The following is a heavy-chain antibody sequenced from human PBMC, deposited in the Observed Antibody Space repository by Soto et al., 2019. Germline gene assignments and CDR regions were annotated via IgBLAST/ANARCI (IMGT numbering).Heavy chain of an antibody. V-gene: IGHV3-7*01. CDR1: GFTLSLYW. D-gene: IGHD3-10*01. CDR3: ATSRAIFGLDP. Sequence: GGSLRLSCSASGFTLSLYWMTWVRQAPGKGLEWVANINQDGSDKYYVDSVKGRFTISRDNAKSSLYLQMNSLRVEDTAVYYCATSRAIFGLDPWGQGTLVTVSS. CDR2: INQDGSDK. J-gene: IGHJ5*02.